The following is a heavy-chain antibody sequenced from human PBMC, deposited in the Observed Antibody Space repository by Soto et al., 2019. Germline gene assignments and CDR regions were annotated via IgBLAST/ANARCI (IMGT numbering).Heavy chain of an antibody. J-gene: IGHJ4*02. CDR1: GYTFTSYA. D-gene: IGHD3-22*01. V-gene: IGHV1-3*01. CDR2: INAINGKA. CDR3: ATGLGTRGYYYDFDY. Sequence: ASVKVSCKASGYTFTSYAMHWVRQAPGQGLEWMGWINAINGKANYAQKFQGRVTITADKSPSTAYMELSSLRSEDTDVYYCATGLGTRGYYYDFDYWGEGPLGTVS.